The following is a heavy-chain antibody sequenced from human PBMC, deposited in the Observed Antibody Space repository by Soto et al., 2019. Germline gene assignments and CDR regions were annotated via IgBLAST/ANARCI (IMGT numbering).Heavy chain of an antibody. Sequence: QVQLVQSGAEVKKPGSSVKVSCKASGGTFSSYAISWVRQAPGQGLEWMGGIIPIFGTANYAQKFQGRVTIPAAESTSTAYLERSSLRSEDTAVYYCATQALQPGIAAAVGLAYYYYYGMDVWGQGTTVTVSS. D-gene: IGHD6-13*01. J-gene: IGHJ6*02. CDR1: GGTFSSYA. V-gene: IGHV1-69*12. CDR3: ATQALQPGIAAAVGLAYYYYYGMDV. CDR2: IIPIFGTA.